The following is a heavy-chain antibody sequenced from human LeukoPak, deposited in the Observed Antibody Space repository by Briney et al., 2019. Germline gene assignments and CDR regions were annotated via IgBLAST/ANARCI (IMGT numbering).Heavy chain of an antibody. D-gene: IGHD1-26*01. Sequence: SETLSLTCTVSGGSISSYYWSWIRQPPGKGLEWIGYIYYSGSTNYRPSLKSRVTISVDTSKNQFSLKLSSVTAADTAVYYCARGTYRTYDYWGQGTLVTVSS. CDR1: GGSISSYY. CDR3: ARGTYRTYDY. J-gene: IGHJ4*02. V-gene: IGHV4-59*01. CDR2: IYYSGST.